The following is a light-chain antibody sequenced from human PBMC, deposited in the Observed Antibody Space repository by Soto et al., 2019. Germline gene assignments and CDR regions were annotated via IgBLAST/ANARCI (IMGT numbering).Light chain of an antibody. CDR2: GAS. V-gene: IGKV3-20*01. CDR3: QQYGSSGT. J-gene: IGKJ1*01. CDR1: QSVSNNY. Sequence: IELPQSPCTLSLSPGERATLSCRASQSVSNNYLAWYQQKPGQAPRLLIYGASNRATGIPDRFSGSGSGTDFTLTISRLEPEDFAVYYCQQYGSSGTFGQGTKVDIK.